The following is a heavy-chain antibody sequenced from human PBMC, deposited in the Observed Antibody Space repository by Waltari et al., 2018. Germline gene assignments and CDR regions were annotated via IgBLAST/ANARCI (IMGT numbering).Heavy chain of an antibody. D-gene: IGHD3-3*01. J-gene: IGHJ5*02. Sequence: VQLQESGPGLVKPSETLSLTCSVSGGYIRSHSWSWIRQHTGKGLEWIGYIYYSGSTNYNPSLKSRVTISVDTSKNQFSLKLSSVTAADTAVYYCAREVDFWSCYYHNWFDPWGQVTLVTVSS. CDR3: AREVDFWSCYYHNWFDP. CDR1: GGYIRSHS. V-gene: IGHV4-59*11. CDR2: IYYSGST.